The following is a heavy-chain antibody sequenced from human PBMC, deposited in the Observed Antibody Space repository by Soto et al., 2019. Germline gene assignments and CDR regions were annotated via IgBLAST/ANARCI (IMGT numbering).Heavy chain of an antibody. CDR2: LSPIFGTA. CDR3: ASDLIAYYYDSSGYYFDY. J-gene: IGHJ4*02. CDR1: GGTFSSYA. Sequence: SVKVSCKASGGTFSSYAISWVRQAPGQGLEWMGGLSPIFGTANYAQKFQGRVTITADESTSTAYMELSSLRSEDTAVYYCASDLIAYYYDSSGYYFDYWGQGPLVSVS. V-gene: IGHV1-69*13. D-gene: IGHD3-22*01.